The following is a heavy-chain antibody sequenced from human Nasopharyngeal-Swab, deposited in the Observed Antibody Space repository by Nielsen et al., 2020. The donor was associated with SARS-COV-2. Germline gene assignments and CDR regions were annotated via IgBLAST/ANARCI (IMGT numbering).Heavy chain of an antibody. CDR2: ISYDGGDK. CDR1: GFTFSSSV. V-gene: IGHV3-30*04. Sequence: GGSLRLSCAASGFTFSSSVMHWVRQAPGGGLEWAAVISYDGGDKYADSVKGRFTISRDKSKNTLYLRMNSLRPEDTAVYYCARDRDGYCYGMGSFQYWGQGTLVTVSS. J-gene: IGHJ4*02. CDR3: ARDRDGYCYGMGSFQY. D-gene: IGHD3-10*01.